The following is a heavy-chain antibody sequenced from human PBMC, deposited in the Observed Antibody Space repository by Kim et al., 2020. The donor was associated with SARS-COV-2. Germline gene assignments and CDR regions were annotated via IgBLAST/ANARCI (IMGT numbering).Heavy chain of an antibody. CDR1: GGALSDLY. V-gene: IGHV4-59*11. J-gene: IGHJ5*02. CDR2: IHYSGSP. D-gene: IGHD5-18*01. CDR3: VTGVGWLPDH. Sequence: ETLSLTCSVSGGALSDLYWNWVRQPPGRGLEWIGYIHYSGSPKYNPSLKSRVTILGDTSKKQFSLKLNSVTAADTAVYYCVTGVGWLPDHWGQGTLVTVSS.